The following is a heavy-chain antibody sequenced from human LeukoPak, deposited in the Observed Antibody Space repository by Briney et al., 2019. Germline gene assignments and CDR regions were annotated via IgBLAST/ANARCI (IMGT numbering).Heavy chain of an antibody. CDR1: GFTFDDYA. CDR2: ISWNSGSI. V-gene: IGHV3-9*01. D-gene: IGHD1-26*01. J-gene: IGHJ6*02. Sequence: GGSLRLSCAASGFTFDDYAMHWVRQAPGKGLEWVSGISWNSGSIGYADSVKGRFTISRDNAKNSLYLQMNSLRAEDTALYYCAKSIGVYYYYYGMDVRGQGTTVTVSS. CDR3: AKSIGVYYYYYGMDV.